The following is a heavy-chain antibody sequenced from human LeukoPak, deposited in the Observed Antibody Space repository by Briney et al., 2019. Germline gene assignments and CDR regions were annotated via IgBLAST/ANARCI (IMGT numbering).Heavy chain of an antibody. Sequence: GESLKISCKGSGYSFTSYWIGWVRQMPGKGLEWMGIIYPGDSDTRYSSSFQGQVTISADKSISTAYLQWSSLKASDTAMYYCARAYCSGGSCGGPFDYWGQGTLVTVSS. CDR3: ARAYCSGGSCGGPFDY. J-gene: IGHJ4*02. D-gene: IGHD2-15*01. V-gene: IGHV5-51*01. CDR1: GYSFTSYW. CDR2: IYPGDSDT.